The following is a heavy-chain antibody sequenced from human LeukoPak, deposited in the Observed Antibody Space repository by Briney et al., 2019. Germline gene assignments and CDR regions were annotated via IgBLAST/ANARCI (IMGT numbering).Heavy chain of an antibody. CDR2: IYYSGST. V-gene: IGHV4-59*01. J-gene: IGHJ6*03. D-gene: IGHD3-10*01. Sequence: PSETLSLTCTVSGGSISSYYWSWIRQPPGKGLEWIGYIYYSGSTNYNPSLKSRVTISVDTSKNQFSLRLSSVTAADTAVYYCARGLRSGSYWPSNYYYMDVWGKGTTVTVSS. CDR1: GGSISSYY. CDR3: ARGLRSGSYWPSNYYYMDV.